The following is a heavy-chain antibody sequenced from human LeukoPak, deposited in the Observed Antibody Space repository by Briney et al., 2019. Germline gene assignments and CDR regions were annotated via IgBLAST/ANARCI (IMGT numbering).Heavy chain of an antibody. D-gene: IGHD3-22*01. J-gene: IGHJ4*02. CDR3: ARALYDSSGLDY. V-gene: IGHV3-66*01. CDR2: IYSGGST. CDR1: GFTVSSNY. Sequence: GGSLRLSCAASGFTVSSNYMSWVRQAPGKGLEWVSVIYSGGSTYYADSVKGRFTISRDNSKNTLYLQMNSLRAEDTAVYYCARALYDSSGLDYWGQGTLVTVSS.